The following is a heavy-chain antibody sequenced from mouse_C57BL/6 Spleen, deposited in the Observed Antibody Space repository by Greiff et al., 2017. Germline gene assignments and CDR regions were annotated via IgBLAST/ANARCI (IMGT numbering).Heavy chain of an antibody. CDR3: ARSVYYGSSEGFAY. CDR1: GYTFTSYW. J-gene: IGHJ3*01. CDR2: IDPSDSET. V-gene: IGHV1-52*01. Sequence: QVQLQQPGAELVRPGSSVKLSCKASGYTFTSYWMHWVKQRPIQGLEWIGNIDPSDSETHYNQKFKDKATLTVDKSSSTAYMQLSSLTSEDSAVYYCARSVYYGSSEGFAYWGQGTLVTVSA. D-gene: IGHD1-1*01.